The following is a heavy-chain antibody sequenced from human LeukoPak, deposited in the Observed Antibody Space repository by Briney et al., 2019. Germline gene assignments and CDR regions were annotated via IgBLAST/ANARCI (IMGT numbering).Heavy chain of an antibody. V-gene: IGHV4-34*01. CDR1: GGSFSGYY. D-gene: IGHD2-15*01. CDR2: INHSGST. J-gene: IGHJ6*02. CDR3: ARVEIVVVVAAYAMDV. Sequence: SETLSLTCAVYGGSFSGYYWSWIRQPPGKGLEWIGEINHSGSTNFNPSLKSRVTISVDTSKNQFSLKLSSVTAADTAVYYCARVEIVVVVAAYAMDVWGQGATVTVSS.